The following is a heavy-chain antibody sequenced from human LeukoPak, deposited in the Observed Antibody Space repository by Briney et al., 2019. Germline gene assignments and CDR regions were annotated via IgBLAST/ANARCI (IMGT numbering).Heavy chain of an antibody. CDR1: GGSISSSNW. D-gene: IGHD4-17*01. CDR2: IYHSGST. J-gene: IGHJ6*02. CDR3: ARVGAGYGDYRLYYYYYGMDV. V-gene: IGHV4-4*02. Sequence: SETLSLTCAVSGGSISSSNWWSWVRQPPGKGLEWIGEIYHSGSTNYNPSLKSRVTISVDKSKNQFSLKLSSVTAADTAVYYCARVGAGYGDYRLYYYYYGMDVWGQGTTVTVSS.